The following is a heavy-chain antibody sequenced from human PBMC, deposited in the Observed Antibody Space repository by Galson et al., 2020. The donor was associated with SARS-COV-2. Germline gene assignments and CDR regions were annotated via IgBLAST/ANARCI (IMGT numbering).Heavy chain of an antibody. J-gene: IGHJ6*03. V-gene: IGHV4-39*02. CDR2: LYYSGTT. CDR1: SGSINSTSYY. CDR3: ARREYAFWTGYIPDYYYMDV. Sequence: SETLSLTCILSSGSINSTSYYWGWFRQPPGKGLEWIGSLYYSGTTYYNPSLKSRITMSEDTTRNHFSLKLTSVTAADTAVYYCARREYAFWTGYIPDYYYMDVWGKGTTVTVSS. D-gene: IGHD3-3*01.